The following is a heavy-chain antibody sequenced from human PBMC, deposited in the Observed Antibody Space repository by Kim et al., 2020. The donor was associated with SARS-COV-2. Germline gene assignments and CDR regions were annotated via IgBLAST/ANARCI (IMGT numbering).Heavy chain of an antibody. CDR1: GFTFSSYG. D-gene: IGHD2-15*01. CDR3: AVLRVDFDI. J-gene: IGHJ3*02. V-gene: IGHV3-30*03. Sequence: GGSLRLSCAASGFTFSSYGMHWVRQAPGEGLEWVSLISYDGSNKYYADSVKGRFTISRDNSKNTLYLQMNSLRAEDTAVYYCAVLRVDFDIWGQGTMVTV. CDR2: ISYDGSNK.